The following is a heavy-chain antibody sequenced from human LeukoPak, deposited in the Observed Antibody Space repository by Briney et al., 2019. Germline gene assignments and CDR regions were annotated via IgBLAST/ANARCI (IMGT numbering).Heavy chain of an antibody. CDR2: IYPGDSDT. CDR1: GHRFTNYW. V-gene: IGHV5-51*01. J-gene: IGHJ3*02. D-gene: IGHD3-3*01. Sequence: GESLKISCKDSGHRFTNYWIGWVRQMPGKGLEWMGIIYPGDSDTRYSPSFQGQVTISADKSISTAYLQWSSLKASDTAMYYCASHTPATIFGVAYAFDIWGQGTMVTVSS. CDR3: ASHTPATIFGVAYAFDI.